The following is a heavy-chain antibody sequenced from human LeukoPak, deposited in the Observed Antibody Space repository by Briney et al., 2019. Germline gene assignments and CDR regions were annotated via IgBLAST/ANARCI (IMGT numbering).Heavy chain of an antibody. CDR3: AREAGDSGAHGMDV. CDR2: IYHSGST. J-gene: IGHJ6*02. V-gene: IGHV4-4*02. CDR1: GGSISSSNW. D-gene: IGHD4-17*01. Sequence: SETLSLTCAVSGGSISSSNWWSWVRQPPGKGLEWIGEIYHSGSTHYNPSLKSRVTISVDKSKNQFSLKLSSVTVADTAVYYCAREAGDSGAHGMDVWGQGTTVIVSS.